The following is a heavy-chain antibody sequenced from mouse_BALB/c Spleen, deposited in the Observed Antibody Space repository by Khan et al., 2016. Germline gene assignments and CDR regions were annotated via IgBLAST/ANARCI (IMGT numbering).Heavy chain of an antibody. Sequence: EVKLLESGGGLVHPGGSLKLSCAASGFAFSRYWMSWVRQAPGKGLEWIGEINPDSYTINYTPSLKDKFIISRDNAKNTLYLQMSKVRSEDTALYCCASEEYYVCLAYWGQGTLVTVSA. D-gene: IGHD1-1*01. CDR1: GFAFSRYW. CDR2: INPDSYTI. V-gene: IGHV4-1*02. J-gene: IGHJ3*01. CDR3: ASEEYYVCLAY.